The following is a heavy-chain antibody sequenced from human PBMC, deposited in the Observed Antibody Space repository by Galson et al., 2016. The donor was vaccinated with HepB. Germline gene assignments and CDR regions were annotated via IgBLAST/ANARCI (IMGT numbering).Heavy chain of an antibody. CDR3: ARGDSSGYNPMHY. V-gene: IGHV4-34*01. D-gene: IGHD3-22*01. CDR2: INDSGST. CDR1: GGSFSGYY. Sequence: SETLSLTCAVYGGSFSGYYWNWIRQPPGKGLEWIGEINDSGSTKYNPSLKSRVTISVDTSKKQLALNLRSVTAADTAVYYCARGDSSGYNPMHYWGQGTLVSVSS. J-gene: IGHJ4*02.